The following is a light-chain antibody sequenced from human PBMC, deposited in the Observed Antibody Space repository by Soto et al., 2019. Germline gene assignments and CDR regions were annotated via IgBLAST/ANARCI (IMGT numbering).Light chain of an antibody. Sequence: DLQITQSPSTLSASVGDRVTITCRASQSISSWLAWYQQKPGKAPKLLIYKASSLASGVPSRFSGSGSGTEFTLTISGLQPDDFATYYCQQYNSYPSPFGQG. V-gene: IGKV1-5*03. CDR3: QQYNSYPSP. J-gene: IGKJ1*01. CDR1: QSISSW. CDR2: KAS.